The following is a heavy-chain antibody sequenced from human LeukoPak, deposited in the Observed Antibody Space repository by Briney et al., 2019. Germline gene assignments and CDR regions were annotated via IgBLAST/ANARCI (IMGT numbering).Heavy chain of an antibody. CDR2: IWYDGSNK. J-gene: IGHJ3*02. D-gene: IGHD3-3*01. V-gene: IGHV3-30*02. Sequence: PGGSLRLSCAASGFTFSSYGMHWVRQAPGKGLEWVAVIWYDGSNKYYADSVKGRFTISRDNSKNTLYLQMNSLRAEDTAVYYCAKGYYDFWSGYSTEAFDIWGQGTMVTVSS. CDR3: AKGYYDFWSGYSTEAFDI. CDR1: GFTFSSYG.